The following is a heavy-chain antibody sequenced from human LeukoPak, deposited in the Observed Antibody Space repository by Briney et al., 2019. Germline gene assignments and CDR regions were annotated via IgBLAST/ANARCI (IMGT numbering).Heavy chain of an antibody. CDR3: AKEGQTVAFGAKVDD. J-gene: IGHJ4*02. CDR2: IQYDGSDK. V-gene: IGHV3-30*02. D-gene: IGHD3-3*02. CDR1: GLTFSNYG. Sequence: PGGSLRLSCAASGLTFSNYGMHWVRQAPGKGLEWVTFIQYDGSDKKYVDSVKGRFTVSRDNSKNTVYLQMNSLSAEDTAVYYCAKEGQTVAFGAKVDDGGEGTLVTVPA.